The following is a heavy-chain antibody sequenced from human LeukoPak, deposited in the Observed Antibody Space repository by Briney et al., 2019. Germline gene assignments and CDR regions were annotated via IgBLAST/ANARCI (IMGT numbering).Heavy chain of an antibody. V-gene: IGHV1-18*01. CDR3: ARDSSGLVQGSTLPGIAAAGTIRGTRYWFDP. Sequence: EASVKVSCKASGYTFTSYGISWVRQAPGQGLEWMGWISAYNGNTNYAQKLQGRVTMTRDMSTSTVYMELSSLRSEDTAVYYCARDSSGLVQGSTLPGIAAAGTIRGTRYWFDPWGQGTLVTVSS. CDR1: GYTFTSYG. CDR2: ISAYNGNT. D-gene: IGHD6-13*01. J-gene: IGHJ5*02.